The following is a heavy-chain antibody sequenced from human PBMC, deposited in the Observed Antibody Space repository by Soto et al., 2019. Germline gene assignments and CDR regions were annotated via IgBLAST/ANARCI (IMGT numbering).Heavy chain of an antibody. V-gene: IGHV4-39*01. CDR1: GGSISSGGYS. J-gene: IGHJ6*02. Sequence: PSETLSLTCAVSGGSISSGGYSWSWIRQPPGKGLEWIGSIYYSGSTYYNPSLKSRVTISVDTSKNQFSLKLSSVTAADTAVYYCARSHYDFWSGYRDPYYYYYYGMDVWGQGTTVTVSS. CDR3: ARSHYDFWSGYRDPYYYYYYGMDV. CDR2: IYYSGST. D-gene: IGHD3-3*01.